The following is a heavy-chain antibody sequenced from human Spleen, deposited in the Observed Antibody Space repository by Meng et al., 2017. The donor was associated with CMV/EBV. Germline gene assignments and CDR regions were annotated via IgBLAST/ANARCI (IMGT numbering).Heavy chain of an antibody. V-gene: IGHV4-59*12. D-gene: IGHD6-19*01. Sequence: GSLRLSCTVSGGSISNYYWSWIRQPPGKGLEWIGYIYYSGSTNYNPSPKSRVTISVDTSKNQLSLKLSSVTAADTAVYYCARVGGVAGHFDYWGQGTLVTVSS. CDR3: ARVGGVAGHFDY. J-gene: IGHJ4*02. CDR2: IYYSGST. CDR1: GGSISNYY.